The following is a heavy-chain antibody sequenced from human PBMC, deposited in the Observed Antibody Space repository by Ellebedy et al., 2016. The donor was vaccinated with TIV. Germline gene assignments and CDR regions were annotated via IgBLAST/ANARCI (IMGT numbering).Heavy chain of an antibody. CDR3: AGIADVRFDP. CDR1: GFTFSSDW. CDR2: IKQDGSEK. D-gene: IGHD3-10*02. V-gene: IGHV3-7*01. J-gene: IGHJ5*02. Sequence: GESLKISCAASGFTFSSDWMSWVRQAPGKGLEWVANIKQDGSEKYYLDSVKGRFTISRGNAKNSLYLQMNSLRAEDTAVYYCAGIADVRFDPWGQGTLVSVSS.